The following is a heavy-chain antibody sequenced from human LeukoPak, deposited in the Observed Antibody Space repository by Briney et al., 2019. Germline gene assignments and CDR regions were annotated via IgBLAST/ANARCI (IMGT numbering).Heavy chain of an antibody. CDR1: GYTFTGYY. V-gene: IGHV1-2*02. J-gene: IGHJ4*02. Sequence: GASVKVSCKASGYTFTGYYIHWVRQAPGQGLEWMGWINSNSGGASYAQKFQGRVTMTRDTSISTAYMELSSLRSDDTAVYYCAREGLAGGSYFDYWGQGTLVTVSS. CDR2: INSNSGGA. D-gene: IGHD3-16*01. CDR3: AREGLAGGSYFDY.